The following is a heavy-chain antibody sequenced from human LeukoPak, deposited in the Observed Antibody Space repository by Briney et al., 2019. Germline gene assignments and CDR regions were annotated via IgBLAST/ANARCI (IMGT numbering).Heavy chain of an antibody. D-gene: IGHD3-10*01. J-gene: IGHJ5*02. CDR1: GGSISSSNFC. CDR3: AREGTSGGLNWLDP. CDR2: FCYTGTT. Sequence: SETLSLTCLVSGGSISSSNFCWGWLRQPPGKGLEWIGNFCYTGTTYYNPSLMSRVAVSADTSKGQLFLRLNSVTAADTAVYYCAREGTSGGLNWLDPWGQGTLVTVSS. V-gene: IGHV4-39*02.